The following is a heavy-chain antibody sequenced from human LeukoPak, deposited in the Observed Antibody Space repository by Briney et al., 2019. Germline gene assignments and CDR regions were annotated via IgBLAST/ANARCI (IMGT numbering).Heavy chain of an antibody. Sequence: GGSLRLSCAASGFTFSSYWMSWDRQAPGKGLEWVANIKQDGSEKYYVGSVKGRFTISRDNAKNSLFLQMNSLRAEDTAVYHCATHYSGSYYQWGQGTLVTVSS. V-gene: IGHV3-7*03. CDR3: ATHYSGSYYQ. D-gene: IGHD3-10*01. CDR1: GFTFSSYW. J-gene: IGHJ4*02. CDR2: IKQDGSEK.